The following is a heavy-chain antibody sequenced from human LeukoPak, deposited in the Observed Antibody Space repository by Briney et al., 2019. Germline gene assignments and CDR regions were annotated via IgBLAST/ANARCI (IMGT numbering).Heavy chain of an antibody. CDR2: IYTSGST. Sequence: SQTLSLTCTVSGGSISSGSYYWSWIRQPAGKGLEWIGRIYTSGSTNYNPSLKRRVTISVDPSKNQCSLKLSSVTAADTAVYYCARGVSDGSSYYYYMDVWGKGTTVTVSS. D-gene: IGHD6-6*01. J-gene: IGHJ6*03. V-gene: IGHV4-61*02. CDR3: ARGVSDGSSYYYYMDV. CDR1: GGSISSGSYY.